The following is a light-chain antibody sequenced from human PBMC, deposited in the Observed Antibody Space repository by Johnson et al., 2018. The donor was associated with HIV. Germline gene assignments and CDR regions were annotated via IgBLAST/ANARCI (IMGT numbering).Light chain of an antibody. Sequence: QPVLTQPPSVSAAPGQKVTISCSGSSSNIGNNYVSWYQQLPGTAPKLLIYDNNKRPSGIPDRFSASKSDTSATLGITGLQTGDEANYYCGTWDSSLRKVVGTGTKVTVL. CDR3: GTWDSSLRKV. CDR1: SSNIGNNY. V-gene: IGLV1-51*01. CDR2: DNN. J-gene: IGLJ1*01.